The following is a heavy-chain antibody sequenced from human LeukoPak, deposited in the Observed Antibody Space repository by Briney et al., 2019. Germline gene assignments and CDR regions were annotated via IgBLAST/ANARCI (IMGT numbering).Heavy chain of an antibody. CDR2: IYHTGST. V-gene: IGHV4-4*02. Sequence: SETLSLTCAVSGGSINNDNWWSWVRQPPGKGLEWIGEIYHTGSTNYNPSLKSRVTISLDKPKNDFSLILSSVTAADAAVYFCAATPRVWGQGTLVTVSS. D-gene: IGHD4-23*01. CDR3: AATPRV. CDR1: GGSINNDNW. J-gene: IGHJ4*02.